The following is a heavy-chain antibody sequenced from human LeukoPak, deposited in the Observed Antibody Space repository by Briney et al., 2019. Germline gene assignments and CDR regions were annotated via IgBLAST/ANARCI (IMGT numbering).Heavy chain of an antibody. V-gene: IGHV1-69*02. CDR2: IIPILGIA. J-gene: IGHJ4*02. D-gene: IGHD4-23*01. CDR3: ASAAGGNRDY. CDR1: GGTFSSYT. Sequence: GSSVKVSCKASGGTFSSYTISGVRQAPGQGLEGMGRIIPILGIANYAQKFQGRVTITADKSTSTAYMELSRLRSENTAVYYCASAAGGNRDYWGQGTLVTVSS.